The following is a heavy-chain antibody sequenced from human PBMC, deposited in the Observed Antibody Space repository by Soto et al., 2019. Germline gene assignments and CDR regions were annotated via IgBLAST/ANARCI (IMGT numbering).Heavy chain of an antibody. CDR1: GFTFSNAW. D-gene: IGHD6-19*01. J-gene: IGHJ4*02. Sequence: EVQLVESGGGLVKPGGSLRLSCAASGFTFSNAWMSWVRQAPGKGLEWVGRIKSKTDGGTTDYAAPVKGRFTISRDDSKNTLNLQMNSLKTEDTAVYYCTRLAVAQPQTDYWGQGTLVTVSS. CDR3: TRLAVAQPQTDY. CDR2: IKSKTDGGTT. V-gene: IGHV3-15*01.